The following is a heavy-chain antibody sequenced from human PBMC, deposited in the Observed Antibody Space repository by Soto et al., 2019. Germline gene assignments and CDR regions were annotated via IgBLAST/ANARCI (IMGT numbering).Heavy chain of an antibody. V-gene: IGHV1-18*01. CDR3: ATCYCSVGSCYTCWPFDL. CDR1: GYTFADYG. D-gene: IGHD2-15*01. CDR2: IGLYNGNT. Sequence: QARLVQSGAEVKKPGASVKVSCQAGGYTFADYGISWVRQAPGQGLEWMGWIGLYNGNTNYAQKLQDRVTMTTDTSTNTAYMALRSLTSDDTALYYCATCYCSVGSCYTCWPFDLWGRGTLLTVSS. J-gene: IGHJ2*01.